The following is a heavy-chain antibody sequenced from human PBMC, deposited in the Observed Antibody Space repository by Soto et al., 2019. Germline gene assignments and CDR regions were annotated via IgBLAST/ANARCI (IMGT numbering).Heavy chain of an antibody. CDR2: IYYSGST. CDR1: GGSISSSSYY. J-gene: IGHJ5*02. V-gene: IGHV4-39*01. CDR3: ARRNLYSNYGWFDP. D-gene: IGHD4-4*01. Sequence: SETLSLTCTVSGGSISSSSYYWGWIRQPPRKGLEWIGSIYYSGSTYYNPSLKSRVTISVDTSKNQFSLKLSSVTAADTAVYYCARRNLYSNYGWFDPWGQGTLVTVSS.